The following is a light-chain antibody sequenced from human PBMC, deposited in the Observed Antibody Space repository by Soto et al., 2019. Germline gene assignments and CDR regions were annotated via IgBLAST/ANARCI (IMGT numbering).Light chain of an antibody. J-gene: IGLJ1*01. Sequence: QSVLTQPPSVSGAPGQRVTISCTGSSSNSGAGYDVHWYQQLPGTAPKLLIYDTTNRPSGVPDRFSGSKSGSSASLAITGLQAQHESDYYWQSSATNLSPPYVFATGTKLTVL. V-gene: IGLV1-40*01. CDR2: DTT. CDR1: SSNSGAGYD. CDR3: QSSATNLSPPYV.